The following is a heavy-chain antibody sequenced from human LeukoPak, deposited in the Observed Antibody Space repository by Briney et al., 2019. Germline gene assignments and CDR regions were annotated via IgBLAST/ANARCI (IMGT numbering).Heavy chain of an antibody. D-gene: IGHD1-1*01. J-gene: IGHJ4*02. CDR2: IKQDGSEK. CDR3: AREDDDLYYFDY. CDR1: GFTFSSYW. Sequence: PGGSLRLSCAASGFTFSSYWTSWVRQAPGKGLEWVANIKQDGSEKYYVDSVKGRFTISRDNAKNSLYLQMNSLRAEDTAVYYCAREDDDLYYFDYWGQGTLVTVSS. V-gene: IGHV3-7*01.